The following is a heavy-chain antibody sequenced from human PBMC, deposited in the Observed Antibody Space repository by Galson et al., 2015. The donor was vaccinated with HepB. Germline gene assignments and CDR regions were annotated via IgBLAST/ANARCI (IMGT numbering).Heavy chain of an antibody. J-gene: IGHJ5*02. CDR2: ISSSSSYT. D-gene: IGHD1-26*01. V-gene: IGHV3-11*06. CDR1: GFTFSDYY. CDR3: ARRVGATTGHNWFDP. Sequence: SLRLSCAASGFTFSDYYMSWIRQAPGKGLEWVSYISSSSSYTNYADSVKGRFTISRDNAKNSLYLQMNSLRAEDTAVYYCARRVGATTGHNWFDPWGQGTLVTVSS.